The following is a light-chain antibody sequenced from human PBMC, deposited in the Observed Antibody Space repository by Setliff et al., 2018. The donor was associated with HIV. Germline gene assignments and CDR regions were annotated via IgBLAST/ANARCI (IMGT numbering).Light chain of an antibody. CDR2: EVR. Sequence: SALTQPASVSGSPGQSITISCTGTSRDVGGYNYVSWYQQHPGKAPKLIIYEVRNRPSGVSSRFSGSKSGNTASLTISGLQTEDEADYYCSSYAITNTLPFGTGTKV. V-gene: IGLV2-14*01. CDR1: SRDVGGYNY. CDR3: SSYAITNTLP. J-gene: IGLJ1*01.